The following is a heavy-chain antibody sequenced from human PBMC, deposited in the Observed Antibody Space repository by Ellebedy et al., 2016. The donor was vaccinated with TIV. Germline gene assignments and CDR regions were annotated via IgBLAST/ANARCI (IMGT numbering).Heavy chain of an antibody. CDR1: GFTFSDYY. Sequence: GESLKISXAASGFTFSDYYISWIRQAPGKGLEWVSYISSSGSTIYYADSVKGRFTISRDNAKNSLYLQMNSLRAEDTAVYYCARDAIVGMSGGDDAFDIWGQGTMVTVSS. CDR3: ARDAIVGMSGGDDAFDI. CDR2: ISSSGSTI. J-gene: IGHJ3*02. D-gene: IGHD1-26*01. V-gene: IGHV3-11*04.